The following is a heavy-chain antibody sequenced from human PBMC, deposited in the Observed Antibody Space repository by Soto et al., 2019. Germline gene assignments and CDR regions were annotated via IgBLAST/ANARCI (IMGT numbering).Heavy chain of an antibody. V-gene: IGHV3-21*01. Sequence: GGSLRLSCAASGFTFSSYSMNWVRQAPGKGLEWVSSISSSSSYIYYADSVKGRFTISRDNAKNSLYLQMNSLRAEDTAVYYCARVAAAGKAGYWGQGTLVTVSS. CDR3: ARVAAAGKAGY. D-gene: IGHD6-13*01. CDR2: ISSSSSYI. J-gene: IGHJ4*02. CDR1: GFTFSSYS.